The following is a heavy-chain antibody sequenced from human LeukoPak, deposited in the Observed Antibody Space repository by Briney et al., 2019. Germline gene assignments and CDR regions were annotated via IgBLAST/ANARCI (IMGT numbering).Heavy chain of an antibody. CDR1: GFMFTTYA. CDR2: IGGDGGRT. CDR3: AKASRQGAVASPLGY. D-gene: IGHD6-19*01. V-gene: IGHV3-23*01. J-gene: IGHJ4*02. Sequence: PGGSLRLSCAASGFMFTTYAMSWVRQAPGKGLEWVSAIGGDGGRTYYADSVKGRFTISRDNSKDTVFLQMNSLRAEDTAVYYCAKASRQGAVASPLGYWGQGTLVTVSS.